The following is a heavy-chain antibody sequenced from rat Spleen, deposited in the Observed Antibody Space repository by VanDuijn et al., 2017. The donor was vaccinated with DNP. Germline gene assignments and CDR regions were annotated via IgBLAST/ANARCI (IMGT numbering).Heavy chain of an antibody. CDR3: ARGRLYPHYAMDA. V-gene: IGHV4-2*01. D-gene: IGHD1-2*01. CDR2: INKDSSTI. Sequence: EVQLVESGGGLVQPGRSLKVSCAASGFNFNDYWMGWVRQAPGKGLEWIGEINKDSSTINYNPSLKEKFTISRDNAQNTLYLQMSKLGSEDTAIYYCARGRLYPHYAMDAWGQGTSVTVSS. J-gene: IGHJ4*01. CDR1: GFNFNDYW.